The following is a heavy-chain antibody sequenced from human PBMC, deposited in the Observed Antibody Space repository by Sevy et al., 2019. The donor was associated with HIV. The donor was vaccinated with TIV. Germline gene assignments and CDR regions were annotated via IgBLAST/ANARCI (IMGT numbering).Heavy chain of an antibody. D-gene: IGHD3-22*01. V-gene: IGHV4-38-2*01. CDR2: IYHSGST. Sequence: SETLSLTCDVSGYSISSGYYGGWIRQPPGKGLEWIGSIYHSGSTYYNPSLKRRVTISVDTSKNQFSLKRRSVTAADTAVYYCARTLRGDFDSSASAFDIWGQGTMVTVSS. J-gene: IGHJ3*02. CDR1: GYSISSGYY. CDR3: ARTLRGDFDSSASAFDI.